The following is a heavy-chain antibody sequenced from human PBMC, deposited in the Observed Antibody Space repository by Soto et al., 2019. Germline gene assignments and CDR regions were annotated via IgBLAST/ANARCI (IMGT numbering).Heavy chain of an antibody. V-gene: IGHV4-59*08. J-gene: IGHJ4*02. Sequence: SETLSLTCTVSGGSISSYYWSWIRQPPGKGLEWIGYIYYSGSTNYNPSLKSRVTISVDTSKNQFSLKLSSVTAADTAVYYCARLRSLGYCSGGSCYGRNDYWGQGTLVTVSS. CDR1: GGSISSYY. D-gene: IGHD2-15*01. CDR2: IYYSGST. CDR3: ARLRSLGYCSGGSCYGRNDY.